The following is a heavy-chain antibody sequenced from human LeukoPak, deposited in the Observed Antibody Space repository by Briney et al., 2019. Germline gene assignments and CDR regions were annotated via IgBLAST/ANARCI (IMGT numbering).Heavy chain of an antibody. CDR1: GGSFSGYY. D-gene: IGHD3-9*01. Sequence: PSETLSLTCAVYGGSFSGYYWSWIRQPPGKGLEWIGEINHSGSTNYNPSLKSRVTISVDTSKNQFSLKLSSVTAADTAVYYCARLRRDILTGYFAFDIWGQGTMVTVSS. CDR3: ARLRRDILTGYFAFDI. CDR2: INHSGST. V-gene: IGHV4-34*01. J-gene: IGHJ3*02.